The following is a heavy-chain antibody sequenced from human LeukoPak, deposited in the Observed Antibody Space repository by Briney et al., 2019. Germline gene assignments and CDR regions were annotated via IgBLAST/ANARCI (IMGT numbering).Heavy chain of an antibody. CDR1: GGSISSGGYS. CDR2: IYHSGST. CDR3: ATQWELLSYFDY. D-gene: IGHD1-26*01. Sequence: SQTLSLTCAVSGGSISSGGYSWSWIRQPPGTGLEWIGYIYHSGSTYYNPSLKSRVTISVDRSKNQFSLKLSSVTAADTAVYYCATQWELLSYFDYWGQGTLVTVSS. J-gene: IGHJ4*02. V-gene: IGHV4-30-2*01.